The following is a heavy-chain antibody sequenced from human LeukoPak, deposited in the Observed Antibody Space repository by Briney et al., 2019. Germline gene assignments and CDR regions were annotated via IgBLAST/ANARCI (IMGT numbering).Heavy chain of an antibody. CDR1: GFTFSSYW. Sequence: PGGSLRLSCAASGFTFSSYWMSWVRQAPGKGLAWVANIKQDGSEKYYVDSVKGRFTISRDNAKNSLYLQMNSLRAEDTAVYYCARDVCGGDCYSTYYYYYMDVWGKGTTVTVSS. V-gene: IGHV3-7*01. J-gene: IGHJ6*03. D-gene: IGHD2-21*02. CDR2: IKQDGSEK. CDR3: ARDVCGGDCYSTYYYYYMDV.